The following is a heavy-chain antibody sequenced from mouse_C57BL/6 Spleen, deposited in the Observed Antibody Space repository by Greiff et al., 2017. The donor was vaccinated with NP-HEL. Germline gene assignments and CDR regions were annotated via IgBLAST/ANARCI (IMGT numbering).Heavy chain of an antibody. CDR1: GFTFSDYG. D-gene: IGHD4-1*01. CDR2: ISSGSSTI. Sequence: EVQLVESGGGLVKPGGSLKLSCAASGFTFSDYGMHWVRQAPEKGLAWVAYISSGSSTIYYADTVKGRFTISRDNAKNTLFLQMTSLRSEDTAMDYCARDWDGDYFDYWGQGTTRTVSS. V-gene: IGHV5-17*01. J-gene: IGHJ2*01. CDR3: ARDWDGDYFDY.